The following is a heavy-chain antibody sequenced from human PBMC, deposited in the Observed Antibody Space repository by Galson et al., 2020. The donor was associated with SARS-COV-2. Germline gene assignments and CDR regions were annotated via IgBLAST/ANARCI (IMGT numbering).Heavy chain of an antibody. V-gene: IGHV1-69*13. CDR3: ARSRNGMIVASPGYYYYYGMDV. Sequence: SVKVSCKASGGTFSSYAISWVRQAPGQGLEWMGGIIPIFGTANYAQKFQGRVTITADESTSTAYMELSSLRSEDTAVYYCARSRNGMIVASPGYYYYYGMDVWGQGTTVTVSS. CDR2: IIPIFGTA. CDR1: GGTFSSYA. D-gene: IGHD3-22*01. J-gene: IGHJ6*02.